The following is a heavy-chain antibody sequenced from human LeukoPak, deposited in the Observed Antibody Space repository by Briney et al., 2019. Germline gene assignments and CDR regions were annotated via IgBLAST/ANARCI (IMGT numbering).Heavy chain of an antibody. J-gene: IGHJ4*02. D-gene: IGHD3-10*01. CDR1: GGSISSGSYS. V-gene: IGHV4-30-2*01. Sequence: PSETLSLTCAVSGGSISSGSYSWNWIRQPPGKGLEWIGCIYDRGPAYYNPSLKSRFTISVDRPKNQFFLNVTSLTAADTAVYYCARSRQASGLLNSWGQGTLVVVSS. CDR3: ARSRQASGLLNS. CDR2: IYDRGPA.